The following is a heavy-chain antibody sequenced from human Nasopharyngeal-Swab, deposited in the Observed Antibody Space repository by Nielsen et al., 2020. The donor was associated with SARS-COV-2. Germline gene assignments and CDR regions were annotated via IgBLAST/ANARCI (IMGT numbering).Heavy chain of an antibody. Sequence: PPGKALEWLAHIFSNDEKSYSTSLKSRLTISKDTSKSQVVLTMTNMDPVDTATYYCARIIEVNTSYYYYGMDVWGQGTTVTVSS. CDR3: ARIIEVNTSYYYYGMDV. V-gene: IGHV2-26*01. J-gene: IGHJ6*02. D-gene: IGHD3-22*01. CDR2: IFSNDEK.